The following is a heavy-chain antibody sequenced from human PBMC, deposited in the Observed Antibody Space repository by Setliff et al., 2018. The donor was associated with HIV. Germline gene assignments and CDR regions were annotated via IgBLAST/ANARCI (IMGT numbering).Heavy chain of an antibody. V-gene: IGHV4-59*01. Sequence: PSETLSLTCTVSGGSIINNFWSWIRLPPGKGLEYIGYIYYSGNTDYNPSLKSRVTISVDRSKNQFSLKLNSVTAEDTAVYYCARGPHKYCSVTNCMYDLWGQGTLVTVSS. CDR3: ARGPHKYCSVTNCMYDL. J-gene: IGHJ4*02. D-gene: IGHD2-15*01. CDR1: GGSIINNF. CDR2: IYYSGNT.